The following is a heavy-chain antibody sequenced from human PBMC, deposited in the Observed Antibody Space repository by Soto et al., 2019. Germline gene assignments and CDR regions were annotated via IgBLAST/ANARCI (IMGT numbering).Heavy chain of an antibody. D-gene: IGHD1-20*01. V-gene: IGHV1-2*04. CDR1: GYTFTGYY. CDR3: ATGHNSVDY. Sequence: ASVKVSCKTSGYTFTGYYMHWVRQAPGQGLEWMGRINPNSGGTNYAQKFQGWVTMTRDTSITTVYMEVRRLKSDDTAVYYCATGHNSVDYWGQGTLVTVSS. J-gene: IGHJ4*02. CDR2: INPNSGGT.